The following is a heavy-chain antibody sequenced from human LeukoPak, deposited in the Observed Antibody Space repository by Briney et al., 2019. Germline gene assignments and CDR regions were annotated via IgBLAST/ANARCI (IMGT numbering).Heavy chain of an antibody. CDR2: IYYSGST. J-gene: IGHJ3*02. CDR1: GGSVSSGSYY. CDR3: ARDFPTRMITFGGVIFDI. D-gene: IGHD3-16*02. V-gene: IGHV4-61*01. Sequence: SETLYLTCTVSGGSVSSGSYYWSWIRQPPGKGLEWIGYIYYSGSTNYNPSLKSRVTISVDTSKNQFSLKLSSVTAADTAVYYCARDFPTRMITFGGVIFDIWGQGTMVTVSS.